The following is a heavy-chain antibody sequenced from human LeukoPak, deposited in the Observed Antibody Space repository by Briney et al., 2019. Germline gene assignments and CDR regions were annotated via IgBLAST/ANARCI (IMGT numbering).Heavy chain of an antibody. V-gene: IGHV1-2*02. CDR1: GYTFTGYY. CDR3: ARDRYDILTGPAVYYYYYGMDV. Sequence: ASVKVSCKASGYTFTGYYMHWVRQAPGQGLEWMGWINPNCGGTNYAQKFQGRVTMTRDTSISTAYMELSRLRSDDTAVYYCARDRYDILTGPAVYYYYYGMDVWGQGTTVTVSS. D-gene: IGHD3-9*01. CDR2: INPNCGGT. J-gene: IGHJ6*02.